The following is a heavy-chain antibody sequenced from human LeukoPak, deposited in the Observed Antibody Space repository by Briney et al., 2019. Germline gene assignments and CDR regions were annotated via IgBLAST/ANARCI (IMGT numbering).Heavy chain of an antibody. CDR1: GYSISSGYC. Sequence: PSETLSLTCAVSGYSISSGYCWGWIRQPPGKGLEWIGSIYHSGSTYYNPSLKSRVTISVDTSKNQFSLKLSSVTAADTAVYYCARHANVVVPAAIEWFDPWGQGTLVTVSS. D-gene: IGHD2-2*01. J-gene: IGHJ5*02. CDR3: ARHANVVVPAAIEWFDP. V-gene: IGHV4-38-2*01. CDR2: IYHSGST.